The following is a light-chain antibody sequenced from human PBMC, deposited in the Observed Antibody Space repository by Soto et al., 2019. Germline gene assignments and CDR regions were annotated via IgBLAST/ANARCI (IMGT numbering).Light chain of an antibody. V-gene: IGLV2-23*01. CDR3: CSYAGYTTPYV. CDR1: SSDIGSYDL. CDR2: EDT. J-gene: IGLJ1*01. Sequence: QSALTQPASVSGSPGQSITISCTGTSSDIGSYDLVSWYQQHPGKAPKLIIYEDTKRPSGVSTRFSGSKSGSTASLTISGLQAEDEADYYCCSYAGYTTPYVFGTGTKLTVL.